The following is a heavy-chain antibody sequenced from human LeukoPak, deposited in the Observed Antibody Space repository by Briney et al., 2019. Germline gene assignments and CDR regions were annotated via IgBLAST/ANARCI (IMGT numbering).Heavy chain of an antibody. D-gene: IGHD5-18*01. CDR3: ARRDIAMVTDY. CDR1: GYSFTSYW. Sequence: GESLKISCRGSGYSFTSYWIGWVRQMPGKGLEGMGIIYPGNSDTRYSPSFQGQVTISADKSISTAYLQWSSLKASDTAMYYCARRDIAMVTDYWGQGTMVTVPS. V-gene: IGHV5-51*01. CDR2: IYPGNSDT. J-gene: IGHJ4*02.